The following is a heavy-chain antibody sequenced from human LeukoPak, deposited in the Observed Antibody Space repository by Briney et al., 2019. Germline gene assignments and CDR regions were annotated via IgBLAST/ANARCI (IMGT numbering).Heavy chain of an antibody. CDR1: GFTFSSYA. CDR2: ISGSGGST. J-gene: IGHJ1*01. CDR3: AKMSSGYYFTLEYFQH. D-gene: IGHD3-22*01. Sequence: QPGGSLRLSCAASGFTFSSYAMSWVRQAPGKGLEWVSAISGSGGSTYYADSVKGRFTISRDNSKNTPYLQMNSLRAEDTAVYYCAKMSSGYYFTLEYFQHWGQGTLVTVSS. V-gene: IGHV3-23*01.